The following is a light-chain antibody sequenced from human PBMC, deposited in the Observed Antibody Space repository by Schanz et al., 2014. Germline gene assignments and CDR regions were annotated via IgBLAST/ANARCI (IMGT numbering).Light chain of an antibody. V-gene: IGLV1-40*01. CDR2: RNT. CDR1: TSNIGTGYD. J-gene: IGLJ2*01. CDR3: QSYDVSLSGFVV. Sequence: QSVLTQPPSVSGAPGQSVTISCTGSTSNIGTGYDVHWYQQLPGTAPKLLIYRNTNRPSGVPDRFSGSKSGTSASLAITGLPPEDDADYYCQSYDVSLSGFVVFGGGTKLTVL.